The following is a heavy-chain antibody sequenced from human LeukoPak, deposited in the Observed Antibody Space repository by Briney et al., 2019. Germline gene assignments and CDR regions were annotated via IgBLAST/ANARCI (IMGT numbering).Heavy chain of an antibody. J-gene: IGHJ4*02. CDR2: ISGSGGST. CDR3: AKAIAAAVTLPLDY. V-gene: IGHV3-23*01. CDR1: GFTFSSYA. Sequence: GGSLRLSCAAAGFTFSSYAMSWVRQAPGKGLEWVSAISGSGGSTYYADSVKGRFTISRDNAKNSLYLQMNSLRAEDAALYYCAKAIAAAVTLPLDYWGQGTLVTVSS. D-gene: IGHD6-13*01.